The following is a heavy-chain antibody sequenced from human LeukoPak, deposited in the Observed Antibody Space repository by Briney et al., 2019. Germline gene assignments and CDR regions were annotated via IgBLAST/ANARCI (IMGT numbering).Heavy chain of an antibody. Sequence: GGSLRLSCAASGFTVSTNCMTWVRQAPGKGLEWVSTISGSGDSTYYADSVKGRLTISRDNSKNTLYLQMNSLRAEDTAVYYCAKDYYDSSGYYHYDAFDIWGQGTMVTVSS. D-gene: IGHD3-22*01. CDR2: ISGSGDST. CDR3: AKDYYDSSGYYHYDAFDI. V-gene: IGHV3-23*01. CDR1: GFTVSTNC. J-gene: IGHJ3*02.